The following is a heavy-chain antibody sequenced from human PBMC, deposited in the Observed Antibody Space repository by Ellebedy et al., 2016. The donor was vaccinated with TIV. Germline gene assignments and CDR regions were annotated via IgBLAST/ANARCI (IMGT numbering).Heavy chain of an antibody. V-gene: IGHV4-59*12. CDR2: IYYSGST. CDR1: GGSISSYY. Sequence: GSLRLSXTVSGGSISSYYWSWIRQPPGKGLEWIGYIYYSGSTNYNPSLKSRVTMSVDTSKNQFSLKLSSVTAADTAVYYCARERGMDVWGQGTTVTVSS. J-gene: IGHJ6*02. CDR3: ARERGMDV.